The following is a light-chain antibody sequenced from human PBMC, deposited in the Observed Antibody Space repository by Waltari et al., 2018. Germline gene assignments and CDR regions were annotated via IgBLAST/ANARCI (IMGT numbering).Light chain of an antibody. J-gene: IGLJ1*01. V-gene: IGLV3-21*04. CDR3: HVWHPHVDPGV. CDR1: NIRPYS. Sequence: SYVVTQPPSVSVAPGGPAPITCGGDNIRPYSAHWYQQKAGQAPVLVIFYDRDRPSGIPDRFSGSNSGNTATLTISRVEAGDEARYYCHVWHPHVDPGVFGTGTEVTVL. CDR2: YDR.